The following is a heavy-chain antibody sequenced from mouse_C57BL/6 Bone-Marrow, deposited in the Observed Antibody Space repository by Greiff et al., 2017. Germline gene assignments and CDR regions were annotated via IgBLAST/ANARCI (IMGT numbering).Heavy chain of an antibody. CDR2: IDPEDGET. V-gene: IGHV14-2*01. Sequence: EVQLQQSGAELVKPGASVKLSCTASGFNIKDYYMHWVKQRTEQGLEWIGRIDPEDGETKSAPKFQGKATITADTSSNTAYLQLSSLPSEDTAVYYFAREAYSYYFDYWGQGTTLTVSS. J-gene: IGHJ2*01. CDR3: AREAYSYYFDY. D-gene: IGHD2-10*01. CDR1: GFNIKDYY.